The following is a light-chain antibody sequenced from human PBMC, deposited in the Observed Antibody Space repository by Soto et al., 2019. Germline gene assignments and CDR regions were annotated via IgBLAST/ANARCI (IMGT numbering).Light chain of an antibody. V-gene: IGKV1-39*01. CDR1: QSISTY. CDR2: GAS. Sequence: DIQMTQSPSSLSASVGDRVTITCRASQSISTYLNWYQQKLGKAPKLLISGASSLQGGVPSRFSGSGSGTDFTLTISSLQPEDFATYSCQQGSFTLTFGGGTKLEIK. J-gene: IGKJ4*01. CDR3: QQGSFTLT.